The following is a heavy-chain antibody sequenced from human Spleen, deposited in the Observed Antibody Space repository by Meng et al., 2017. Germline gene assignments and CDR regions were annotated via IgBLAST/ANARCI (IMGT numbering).Heavy chain of an antibody. V-gene: IGHV4-34*01. D-gene: IGHD3-16*02. CDR2: INHSGST. CDR1: GGSFSGYD. Sequence: QSHQAADGLLTPSEPLALTCHISGGSFSGYDWSVNRQPPGKGLEWIGEINHSGSTNYNPSLQTRVTISVDTSNNQFSLKLSSDTAADTAVYYCARVKVPYDYVWGSYRWPFDYWGQGTLVTVSS. J-gene: IGHJ4*02. CDR3: ARVKVPYDYVWGSYRWPFDY.